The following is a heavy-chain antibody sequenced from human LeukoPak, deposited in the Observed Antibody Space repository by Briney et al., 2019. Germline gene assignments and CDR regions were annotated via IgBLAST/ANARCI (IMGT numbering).Heavy chain of an antibody. D-gene: IGHD2/OR15-2a*01. J-gene: IGHJ1*01. V-gene: IGHV3-11*01. CDR2: ISSGGDIM. CDR3: ATNLIGAGEYFQQ. Sequence: GGSLRLSCAASGLRFSDYNVSWIRKAPGKGLQWVSYISSGGDIMHYADSVKGRFTSSRDNAKNSGYLEMNSLGAEDTAVYYCATNLIGAGEYFQQWGQGTLVTVSS. CDR1: GLRFSDYN.